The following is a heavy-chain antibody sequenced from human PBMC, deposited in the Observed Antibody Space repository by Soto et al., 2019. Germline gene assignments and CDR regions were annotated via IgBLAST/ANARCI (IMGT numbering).Heavy chain of an antibody. CDR3: ARVQYQDIVTASSPRRSIEY. D-gene: IGHD2-15*01. Sequence: LSLTCPVSGGSISSGNHYWSWIRQHPGKGLEWIGYIYHSGTAYYNPSLKSRVIMSVDTSKNQFSLNLKSVTAADTATYYCARVQYQDIVTASSPRRSIEYWGQGALVTVSS. V-gene: IGHV4-31*03. CDR2: IYHSGTA. J-gene: IGHJ4*02. CDR1: GGSISSGNHY.